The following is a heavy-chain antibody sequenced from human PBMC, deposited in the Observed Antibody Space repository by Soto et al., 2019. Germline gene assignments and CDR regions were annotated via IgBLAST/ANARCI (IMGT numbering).Heavy chain of an antibody. J-gene: IGHJ5*02. CDR1: GFTFSSYA. V-gene: IGHV3-30-3*01. CDR2: ISYDGSNK. Sequence: VGSLRLSCAASGFTFSSYAMHWVRQAPGKGLEWVAVISYDGSNKYYADSVKGRFTISRDNSKNALYLQMNSLRAEDTAVYYCCTAAGENWFDPWGQGTLVT. CDR3: CTAAGENWFDP. D-gene: IGHD6-13*01.